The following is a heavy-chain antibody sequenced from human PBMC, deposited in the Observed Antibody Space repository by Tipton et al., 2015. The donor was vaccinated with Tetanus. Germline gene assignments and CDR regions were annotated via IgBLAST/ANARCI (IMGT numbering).Heavy chain of an antibody. J-gene: IGHJ4*02. D-gene: IGHD2-2*01. CDR1: GFTVSSNY. Sequence: SLRLSCAASGFTVSSNYMTWVRQAPGKGLEWVSLIYSGGNTYYADSVKGRFTISRDNSKNTPYLQVNSLRAEDAAVYYCNGGSTRAYFDYWGLGTLVTVSS. V-gene: IGHV3-53*01. CDR2: IYSGGNT. CDR3: NGGSTRAYFDY.